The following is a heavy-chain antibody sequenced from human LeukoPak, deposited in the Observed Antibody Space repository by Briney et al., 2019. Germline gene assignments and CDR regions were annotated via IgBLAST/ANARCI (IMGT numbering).Heavy chain of an antibody. V-gene: IGHV3-7*01. Sequence: GGSLRLSCAASGFTFSSYWMSWVRQAPGKGLEWVANIKQDGSEKYYVDSVKGRFTISRDNAKNSLYLQMNSLRAEDTAVYYCARAYSSSWYLLDYYYYYMDVWGKGTTVTVSS. CDR2: IKQDGSEK. CDR3: ARAYSSSWYLLDYYYYYMDV. CDR1: GFTFSSYW. D-gene: IGHD6-13*01. J-gene: IGHJ6*03.